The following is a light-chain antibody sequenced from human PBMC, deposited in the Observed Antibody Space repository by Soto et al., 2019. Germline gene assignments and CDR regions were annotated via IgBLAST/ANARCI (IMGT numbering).Light chain of an antibody. Sequence: EIVMTQSPATLSVSPGERATLSCRASQSVSSNLAWYQQKPGQAPRLLIYGASTRATSIPARFSGSGSGTEFTLTISSLQSEDFADYYCRHYNNWPPSRTFGQGTKVDIK. CDR3: RHYNNWPPSRT. V-gene: IGKV3-15*01. J-gene: IGKJ1*01. CDR2: GAS. CDR1: QSVSSN.